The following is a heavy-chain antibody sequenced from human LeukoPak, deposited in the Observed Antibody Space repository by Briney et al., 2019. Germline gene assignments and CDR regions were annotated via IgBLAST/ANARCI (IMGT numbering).Heavy chain of an antibody. V-gene: IGHV1-69*13. J-gene: IGHJ4*02. CDR2: IIPIFGTA. Sequence: ASVKVSCKASGGTFSSYAISWVRQAPGQGLEWMGGIIPIFGTANYAQKFQGRATITADESTSTAYMELSSLRSEDTAVYYCATDQGEGTRLFDYWGQGTLVTVSS. CDR3: ATDQGEGTRLFDY. CDR1: GGTFSSYA. D-gene: IGHD2-2*01.